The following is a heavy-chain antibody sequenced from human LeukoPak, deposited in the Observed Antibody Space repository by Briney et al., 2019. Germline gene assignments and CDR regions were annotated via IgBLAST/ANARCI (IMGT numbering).Heavy chain of an antibody. V-gene: IGHV3-21*01. CDR1: GFTFSSYS. J-gene: IGHJ6*03. CDR2: ISISSSYI. Sequence: GGSLRLSCAASGFTFSSYSMNWVRQAPGKGLEWVSSISISSSYIYYADSVKGRFTISRDNARNSLFLQMNSLRAEDTAVYYCARGLYGSSLTYYYYYMDVWGKGTTVTISS. D-gene: IGHD3-10*01. CDR3: ARGLYGSSLTYYYYYMDV.